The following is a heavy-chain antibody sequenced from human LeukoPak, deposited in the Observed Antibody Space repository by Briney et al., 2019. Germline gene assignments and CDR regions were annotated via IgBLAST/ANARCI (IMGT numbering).Heavy chain of an antibody. CDR3: ARDRRPHWGFDH. CDR1: GASITSHY. Sequence: SETLSLTCTVSGASITSHYWSWIRQPPGRGLECIGYIYYTGYTSYDPSLKSRVTISLDTPKNQFSLKLKNVTAADTAAYYCARDRRPHWGFDHWGQGSLVTVSS. D-gene: IGHD7-27*01. V-gene: IGHV4-59*11. CDR2: IYYTGYT. J-gene: IGHJ4*02.